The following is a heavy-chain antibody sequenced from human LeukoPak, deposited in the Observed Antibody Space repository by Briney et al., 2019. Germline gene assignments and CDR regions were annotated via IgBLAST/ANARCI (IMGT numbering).Heavy chain of an antibody. V-gene: IGHV3-48*03. CDR2: ICCSCGTI. CDR1: GFTFSSFE. D-gene: IGHD3-9*01. J-gene: IGHJ3*02. Sequence: GGGLRLSLAGPGFTFSSFEKKWGRQAPGKGVGGVSYICCSCGTIYYADSVKGRFTISRDNAKNSLYLQMNSLRAEDTAVYYCARGPPGLRYFDWMSGSGDAFDIWGQGTMVTVSS. CDR3: ARGPPGLRYFDWMSGSGDAFDI.